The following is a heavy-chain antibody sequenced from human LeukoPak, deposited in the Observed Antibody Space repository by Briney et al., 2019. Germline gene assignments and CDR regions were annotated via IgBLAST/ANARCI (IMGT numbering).Heavy chain of an antibody. D-gene: IGHD1-1*01. CDR3: AKDRLRYNWNDVFDY. V-gene: IGHV3-30*18. J-gene: IGHJ4*02. CDR1: GFTFSSYG. Sequence: GGSLRLSCAASGFTFSSYGMHWVRQAPGKGLEWVAVISYDGSNKYYADSVKGRFTISRDNSKNTLYLQMNSLRAEDTAVYYCAKDRLRYNWNDVFDYWGREPWSPSPQ. CDR2: ISYDGSNK.